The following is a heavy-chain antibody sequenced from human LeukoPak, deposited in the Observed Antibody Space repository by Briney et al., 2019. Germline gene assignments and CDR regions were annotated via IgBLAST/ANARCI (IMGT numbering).Heavy chain of an antibody. CDR3: ARDHGEYCSSTSCPALDI. CDR1: GGTFSSYA. D-gene: IGHD2-2*01. V-gene: IGHV1-69*04. Sequence: GASVKVSCKASGGTFSSYAISWVRQAPGQGLEWMGRIIPILGMANYAQKFQGRVTITADKSTSTAYMELSSLRSEDTAVYYCARDHGEYCSSTSCPALDIWGQGTMVTVSS. CDR2: IIPILGMA. J-gene: IGHJ3*02.